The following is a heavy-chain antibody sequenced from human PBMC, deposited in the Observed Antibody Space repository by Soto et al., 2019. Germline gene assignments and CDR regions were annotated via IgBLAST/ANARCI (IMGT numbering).Heavy chain of an antibody. J-gene: IGHJ4*02. CDR3: ARGYSSSWYYFDY. CDR1: GYTFTGYY. V-gene: IGHV1-2*04. D-gene: IGHD6-13*01. Sequence: QVQLVQSGAEVKKPGASVKVSCKASGYTFTGYYMHWVRQAPGQGLEWMGWINPNSGGTNYAQKFQGWVTMTRDTSISTAYMELCRLRYDDTALYYCARGYSSSWYYFDYWGQGTLVTVSS. CDR2: INPNSGGT.